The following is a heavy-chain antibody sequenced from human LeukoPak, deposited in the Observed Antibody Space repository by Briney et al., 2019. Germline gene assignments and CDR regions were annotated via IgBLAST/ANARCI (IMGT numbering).Heavy chain of an antibody. V-gene: IGHV4-4*07. CDR2: IYTSGGT. CDR3: ARSVAGTGPEYFQH. D-gene: IGHD6-19*01. Sequence: SETLSLTCTVSGGSISSYYWSWIRQPAGKGLEWIGRIYTSGGTNYNPSLKSRVTMSVDTSKNQFSLKLSSVTAADTAVYYCARSVAGTGPEYFQHWGQGTLVTVSS. J-gene: IGHJ1*01. CDR1: GGSISSYY.